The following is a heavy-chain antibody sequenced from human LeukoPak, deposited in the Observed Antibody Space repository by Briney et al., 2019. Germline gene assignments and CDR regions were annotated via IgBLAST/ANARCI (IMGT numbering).Heavy chain of an antibody. V-gene: IGHV3-11*04. CDR3: ARETRGYSYGYSRAEFGDFDY. CDR1: GFTFSDYY. J-gene: IGHJ4*02. D-gene: IGHD5-18*01. CDR2: ISSSGSTI. Sequence: GSLRLSWAASGFTFSDYYMSWIRQAPGKGLEWVSYISSSGSTIYYADSVKGRFTISRDNAKNSLYLQMNSLRAEDTAVYYCARETRGYSYGYSRAEFGDFDYWGQGTLVTVSS.